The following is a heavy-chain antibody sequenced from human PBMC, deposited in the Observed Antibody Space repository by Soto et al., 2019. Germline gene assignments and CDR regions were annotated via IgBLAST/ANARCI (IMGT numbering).Heavy chain of an antibody. CDR2: IYYSGST. CDR3: AALRDYAVDY. CDR1: GCSISSYY. Sequence: SETLSLTCTVSGCSISSYYWSWIRQPPGKGLEWIGYIYYSGSTNYNPSLKSRVTISVDTSKNQFSLKLSSVTAADTAAYYCAALRDYAVDYWGQGTLVTVSS. V-gene: IGHV4-59*01. D-gene: IGHD2-2*01. J-gene: IGHJ4*02.